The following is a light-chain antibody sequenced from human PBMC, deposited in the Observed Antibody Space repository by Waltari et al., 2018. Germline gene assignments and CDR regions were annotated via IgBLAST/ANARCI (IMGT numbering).Light chain of an antibody. Sequence: QSALTQPASVSGSPGQSITISCSGISSDVGGYNFVSWYQQHPGKAPKLLIFYVSNRPSGVSNRFSGSKSGNTASLTISGLQPEDEADYYCSSYRRSSTYVLLGGGTKLTVL. J-gene: IGLJ2*01. CDR1: SSDVGGYNF. CDR3: SSYRRSSTYVL. V-gene: IGLV2-14*03. CDR2: YVS.